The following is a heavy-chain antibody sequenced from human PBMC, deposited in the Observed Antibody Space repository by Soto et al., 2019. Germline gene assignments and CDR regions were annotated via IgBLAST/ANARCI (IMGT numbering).Heavy chain of an antibody. D-gene: IGHD6-19*01. CDR1: GLNFSDSV. J-gene: IGHJ4*02. CDR2: IRRKSNDYAT. Sequence: EVQLVESGGGLVQPGGSLTLSCVASGLNFSDSVVHWVRQASGKGLEWVGRIRRKSNDYATAYAASVRGRFTISRDDSKSTAYLQMNSLNIEDTAVYYCTRLGYSSGWRDYWGRGALVTVSS. CDR3: TRLGYSSGWRDY. V-gene: IGHV3-73*02.